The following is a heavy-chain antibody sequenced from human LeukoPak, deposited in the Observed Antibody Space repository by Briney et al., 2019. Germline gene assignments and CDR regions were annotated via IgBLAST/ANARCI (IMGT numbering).Heavy chain of an antibody. CDR3: ARDLSLYDSSGYLFDY. CDR1: GGTFSSYT. J-gene: IGHJ4*02. Sequence: SVKVSCKASGGTFSSYTISWVRQAPGQGLEWMGRIIPILGIANYAQKFQGRVTITADKSTSTAYMELSSLRSEDTAVYYCARDLSLYDSSGYLFDYWGQGTLATVSS. CDR2: IIPILGIA. V-gene: IGHV1-69*04. D-gene: IGHD3-22*01.